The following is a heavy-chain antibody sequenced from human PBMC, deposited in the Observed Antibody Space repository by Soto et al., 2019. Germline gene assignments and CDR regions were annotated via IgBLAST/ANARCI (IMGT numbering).Heavy chain of an antibody. J-gene: IGHJ6*02. CDR3: ARSSYDSSGYYGTYYYGMDV. V-gene: IGHV5-10-1*01. CDR2: IDPSDSYT. CDR1: GYSFPSQW. D-gene: IGHD3-22*01. Sequence: GESLKISCKGSGYSFPSQWIGWVRQTPGKGLEWMGRIDPSDSYTNYSPSFQGHVTISADKSISTAYLQWSSLKASDTAMYYCARSSYDSSGYYGTYYYGMDVWGQGTTVTVSS.